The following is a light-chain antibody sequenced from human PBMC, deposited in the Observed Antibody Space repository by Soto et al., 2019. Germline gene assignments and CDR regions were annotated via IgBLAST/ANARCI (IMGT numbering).Light chain of an antibody. J-gene: IGLJ1*01. CDR3: CSYTASSTLL. CDR2: EGT. V-gene: IGLV2-14*02. Sequence: QSALTQPASVSGSPGQSITVSCTGTSSAVGGYSLVSWYHQNPGNAPKLVIYEGTKRPSGVSNRLSGSTSGNTASLTISGLQAEDEGDYYCCSYTASSTLLFGTGTKLTVL. CDR1: SSAVGGYSL.